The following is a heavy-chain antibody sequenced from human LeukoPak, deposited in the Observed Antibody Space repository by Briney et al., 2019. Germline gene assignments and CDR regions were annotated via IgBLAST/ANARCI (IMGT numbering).Heavy chain of an antibody. CDR3: AKGYSSYYMDV. V-gene: IGHV3-43D*03. J-gene: IGHJ6*03. D-gene: IGHD5-18*01. Sequence: GGSLRLSCAASGFTFYDYAMHWVRQAPGKGLEWVSVISWDGGSTYYADSVKGRFTISRNNSKTSLYLQMNSLRAEDTALYYCAKGYSSYYMDVWSKGTTVTVSS. CDR1: GFTFYDYA. CDR2: ISWDGGST.